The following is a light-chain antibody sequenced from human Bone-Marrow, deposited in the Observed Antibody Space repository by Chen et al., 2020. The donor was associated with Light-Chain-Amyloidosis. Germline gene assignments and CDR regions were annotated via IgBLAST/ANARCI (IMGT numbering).Light chain of an antibody. CDR2: RDT. CDR3: RSAGSSGTDEVV. Sequence: SYELTQPPSVSVSPGQTARITCSGDDLPTKYAYWYQQKPGQAPVLVIHRDTERPSGISERFSGSRAGTTATLTISGVQEEDEADYHCRSAGSSGTDEVVFGGGTKLTVL. CDR1: DLPTKY. J-gene: IGLJ2*01. V-gene: IGLV3-25*03.